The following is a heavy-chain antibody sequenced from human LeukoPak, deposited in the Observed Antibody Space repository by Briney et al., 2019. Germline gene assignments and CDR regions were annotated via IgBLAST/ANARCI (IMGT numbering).Heavy chain of an antibody. V-gene: IGHV4-59*10. CDR2: IYTSGST. CDR1: GGSFSGYY. CDR3: ARGSPSYGSGSFDI. D-gene: IGHD3-10*01. J-gene: IGHJ3*02. Sequence: PSETLSLTCAVYGGSFSGYYWSWIRQPAGKGLEWIGRIYTSGSTNYNPSLKSRVTMSVDTSKNQFSLKLSSVTAADTAVYYCARGSPSYGSGSFDIWGQGTMVTVSS.